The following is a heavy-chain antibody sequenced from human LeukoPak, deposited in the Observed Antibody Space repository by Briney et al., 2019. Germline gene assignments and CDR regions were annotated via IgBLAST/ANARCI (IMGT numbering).Heavy chain of an antibody. CDR3: ARQPHGAFDI. V-gene: IGHV4-38-2*02. J-gene: IGHJ3*02. CDR1: GGSISGYY. CDR2: IYHSGST. Sequence: SETLSLTCTVSGGSISGYYWGWIRQPPGKGLEWIGSIYHSGSTYYNPSLKSRVTISVDTSKNQFSLKLSSVTAADTAVYYCARQPHGAFDIWGQGTMVTVSS.